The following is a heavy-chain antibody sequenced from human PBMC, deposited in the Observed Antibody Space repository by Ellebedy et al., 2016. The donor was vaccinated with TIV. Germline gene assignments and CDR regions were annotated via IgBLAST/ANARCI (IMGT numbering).Heavy chain of an antibody. V-gene: IGHV1-3*01. J-gene: IGHJ4*02. CDR1: GCTFSSYA. D-gene: IGHD1-26*01. CDR2: INAGNGNT. CDR3: AREGRYGDYSDY. Sequence: ASVKVSCXASGCTFSSYAISWVRQAPGQRLEWMGWINAGNGNTKYSQKFQGRVTITRATSATTAYMELRSLRSEDTAVYYCAREGRYGDYSDYWGQGTLVMVSS.